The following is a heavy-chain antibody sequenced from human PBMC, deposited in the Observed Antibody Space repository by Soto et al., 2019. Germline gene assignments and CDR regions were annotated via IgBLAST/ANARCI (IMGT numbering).Heavy chain of an antibody. J-gene: IGHJ5*02. V-gene: IGHV4-31*03. CDR2: IYYSGST. CDR1: GGSISSGGYY. CDR3: ARDGSGSPMPNRFDP. D-gene: IGHD1-26*01. Sequence: SETLSLTCTVSGGSISSGGYYWSWIRQHPGKGLEWIGYIYYSGSTYYNPSLKSRVTISVDTSKNQFSLKLSSVTAADTAVYYCARDGSGSPMPNRFDPWGQGTLVTVSS.